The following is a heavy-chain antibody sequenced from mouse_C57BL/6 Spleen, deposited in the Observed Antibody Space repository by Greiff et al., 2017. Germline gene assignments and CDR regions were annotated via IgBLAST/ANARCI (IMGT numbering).Heavy chain of an antibody. Sequence: DVQLQQSGPELVKPGASVKISCKASGYTFTDYYMNWVKQSHGKSLEWIGDINPNNGGTNYNQKFKGKATLTVDKSSSTAYMELRSLTSEDSAVYYCARKGYYYGSSYWYFDVWGTGTTVTVSS. CDR2: INPNNGGT. D-gene: IGHD1-1*01. V-gene: IGHV1-26*01. CDR3: ARKGYYYGSSYWYFDV. J-gene: IGHJ1*03. CDR1: GYTFTDYY.